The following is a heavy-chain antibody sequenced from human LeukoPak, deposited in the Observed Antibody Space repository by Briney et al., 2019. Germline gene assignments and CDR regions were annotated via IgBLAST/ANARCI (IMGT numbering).Heavy chain of an antibody. CDR3: ARVFDS. J-gene: IGHJ4*02. CDR2: VFYTGKT. Sequence: SETLSLTCTVSGGSVSTSDYYWGWLRQSPVQGLKWIGDVFYTGKTNYNPSLRVRATISIDTSKNQFSLKLTYVSAADSAVYYCARVFDSGGQGTLVTVSS. V-gene: IGHV4-39*07. CDR1: GGSVSTSDYY.